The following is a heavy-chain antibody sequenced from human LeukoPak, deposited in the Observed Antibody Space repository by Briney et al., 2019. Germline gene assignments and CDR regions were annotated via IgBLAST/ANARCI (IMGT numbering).Heavy chain of an antibody. CDR2: MSSSGIS. CDR1: NGSISSDTYF. D-gene: IGHD6-6*01. V-gene: IGHV4-61*02. CDR3: ARAMSIAARLQTIFDY. Sequence: SETLSLTCTVSNGSISSDTYFWSWIRQPAGKGLEWIGRMSSSGISTYSPSLKSRVTISIDTSRNQFSLNLTSVTAADTAVYYCARAMSIAARLQTIFDYWGQGTLVTVSS. J-gene: IGHJ4*02.